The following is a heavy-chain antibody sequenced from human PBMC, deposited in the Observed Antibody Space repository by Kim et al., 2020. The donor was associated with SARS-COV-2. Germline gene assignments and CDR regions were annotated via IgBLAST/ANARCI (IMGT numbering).Heavy chain of an antibody. J-gene: IGHJ6*02. CDR3: AREASAAADLYYYSYAMDV. Sequence: ASVKVSCKASGYTFTGYYIHWVRQAPGLGLEWMGWINPNSGVTKHAQNFQGIVTMTRDPSISTAYMELSSLRSDDTAVYYCAREASAAADLYYYSYAMDVWGQGTTVIVSS. V-gene: IGHV1-2*02. CDR1: GYTFTGYY. D-gene: IGHD6-13*01. CDR2: INPNSGVT.